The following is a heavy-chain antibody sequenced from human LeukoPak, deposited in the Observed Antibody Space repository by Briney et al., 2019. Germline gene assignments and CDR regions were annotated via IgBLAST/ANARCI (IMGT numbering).Heavy chain of an antibody. D-gene: IGHD3-10*01. CDR3: ARGAVRGGTNFDY. J-gene: IGHJ4*03. Sequence: SQTLSLTCAISGDSVSGSPAVWNWIRQSPSRGLEWLGRAYYRSKWYIDYAVSVKGRITITPDTSKNQFSLQLNSVTPEDTAVYYCARGAVRGGTNFDYWGQGTMVTVSS. V-gene: IGHV6-1*01. CDR2: AYYRSKWYI. CDR1: GDSVSGSPAV.